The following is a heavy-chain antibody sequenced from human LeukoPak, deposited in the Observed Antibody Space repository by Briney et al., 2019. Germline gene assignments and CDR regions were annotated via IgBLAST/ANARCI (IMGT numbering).Heavy chain of an antibody. Sequence: GGSLRLSCAASGFTFSSYAMSWVRQAPGKGLEWVSAISASGGGTYYADSVKGRFTISRDNSKNTVYLQMNSLRAEDTAVYYCARGGYFFDYWGQGTLVTVSS. V-gene: IGHV3-23*01. CDR3: ARGGYFFDY. CDR1: GFTFSSYA. CDR2: ISASGGGT. J-gene: IGHJ4*02.